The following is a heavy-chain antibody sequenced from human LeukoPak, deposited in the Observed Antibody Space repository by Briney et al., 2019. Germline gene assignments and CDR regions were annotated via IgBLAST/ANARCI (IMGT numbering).Heavy chain of an antibody. J-gene: IGHJ4*02. D-gene: IGHD1-26*01. CDR3: ASGSNIVGATDY. V-gene: IGHV1-69*05. CDR1: GYTFTSYY. CDR2: IIPIFGTA. Sequence: ASVKVSCKASGYTFTSYYMHWVRQAPGQGLEWMGGIIPIFGTANYAQKFRGRVTITTDESTSTAYMELSSLRSEDTAVYYCASGSNIVGATDYWGQGTLVTVSS.